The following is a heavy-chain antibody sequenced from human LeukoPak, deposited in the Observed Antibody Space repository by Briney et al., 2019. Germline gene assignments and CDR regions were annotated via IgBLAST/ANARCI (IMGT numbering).Heavy chain of an antibody. V-gene: IGHV1-69*11. J-gene: IGHJ3*02. D-gene: IGHD2/OR15-2a*01. CDR1: GGTFSSYA. CDR2: IA. Sequence: SVKVSCKASGGTFSSYAISWVRQAPGQGLEWMGRIANYAQKFQGRVTITADESTSTAYMELSSLRSEDTAVYYCASRIGDPDAFDIWGQGTMVTVSS. CDR3: ASRIGDPDAFDI.